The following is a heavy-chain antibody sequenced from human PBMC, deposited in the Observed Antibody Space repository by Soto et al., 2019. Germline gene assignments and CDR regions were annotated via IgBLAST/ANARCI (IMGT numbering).Heavy chain of an antibody. J-gene: IGHJ4*02. Sequence: ASVKVSCKASGYTFTSYYMHWVRQAPGQGLEWMGIINPSGGSTSYAQKFQGRVTMTRDTSTSTAYMELSSLRSEDTAVYYCARSGYSGYGQAGFFDYWGQGTLVTVSS. CDR1: GYTFTSYY. V-gene: IGHV1-46*01. CDR2: INPSGGST. D-gene: IGHD5-12*01. CDR3: ARSGYSGYGQAGFFDY.